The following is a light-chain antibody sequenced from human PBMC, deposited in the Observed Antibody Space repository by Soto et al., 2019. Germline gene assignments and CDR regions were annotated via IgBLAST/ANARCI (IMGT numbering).Light chain of an antibody. CDR2: AAS. CDR1: QGISSY. CDR3: QQYYSYPPT. J-gene: IGKJ2*01. V-gene: IGKV1-8*01. Sequence: AIRMTQSPSSLSASTGDRVTITCRASQGISSYLAWYQQKPGKAPKLLIYAASTLQSGVPSRFSGSGSGTDFTLTIRCLQAEDFATYYCQQYYSYPPTFGRGTKLEIK.